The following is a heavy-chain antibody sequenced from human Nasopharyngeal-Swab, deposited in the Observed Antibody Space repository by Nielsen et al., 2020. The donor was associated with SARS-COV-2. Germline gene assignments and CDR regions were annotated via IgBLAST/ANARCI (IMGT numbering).Heavy chain of an antibody. V-gene: IGHV3-23*01. Sequence: GESLKISCAASGFTFSDYYMSWVRQAPGKGLEWVSAISGSGGSTYYADSVKGRFTISRDNSKNTLYLQMNSLRAEDTAVYYCAKFLTMTDYWGQGTLVTVSS. CDR2: ISGSGGST. CDR1: GFTFSDYY. D-gene: IGHD3-22*01. CDR3: AKFLTMTDY. J-gene: IGHJ4*02.